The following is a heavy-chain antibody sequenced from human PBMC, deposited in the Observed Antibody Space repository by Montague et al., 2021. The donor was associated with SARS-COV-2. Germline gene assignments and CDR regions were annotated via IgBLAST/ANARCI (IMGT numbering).Heavy chain of an antibody. CDR3: ERHYSATLAAVY. CDR1: GGSISSIY. V-gene: IGHV4-59*08. D-gene: IGHD2-15*01. CDR2: ISDSGST. J-gene: IGHJ4*02. Sequence: SETLSLTCTVSGGSISSIYWSWFWQPPGKGMEWIGYISDSGSTNYNSYLTSRITMSVDTSKNKFSLKVNSVTAADTAVYYCERHYSATLAAVYWGQGTLVTVSS.